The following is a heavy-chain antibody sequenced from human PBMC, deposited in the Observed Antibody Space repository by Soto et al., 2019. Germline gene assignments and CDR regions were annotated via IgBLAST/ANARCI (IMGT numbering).Heavy chain of an antibody. CDR1: GYKFSNYW. D-gene: IGHD2-21*01. V-gene: IGHV5-51*01. CDR2: IYPDDSDT. Sequence: EVQLVQSGAEVRKPGESLKISCYCSGYKFSNYWIGWVRQMPGKGLEWMGLIYPDDSDTRYSPSFEGQVTISLDRSTTTVYLQWSSLRASDTAMYYCARVPNCADSWGQGTQVTVSS. CDR3: ARVPNCADS. J-gene: IGHJ4*02.